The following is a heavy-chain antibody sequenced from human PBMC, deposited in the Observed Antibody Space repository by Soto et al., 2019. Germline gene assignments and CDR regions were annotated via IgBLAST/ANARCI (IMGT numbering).Heavy chain of an antibody. CDR3: AREGLDP. CDR1: GYTFNAYY. V-gene: IGHV1-2*04. J-gene: IGHJ5*02. CDR2: INPNSGGT. Sequence: ASVKVSCKASGYTFNAYYMYWVRQAPGQGLEWMGWINPNSGGTKYAQKFQGWVTMTRDTSINTAYMELSRLKSDDTAVYYCAREGLDPWGQGTLVTVSS.